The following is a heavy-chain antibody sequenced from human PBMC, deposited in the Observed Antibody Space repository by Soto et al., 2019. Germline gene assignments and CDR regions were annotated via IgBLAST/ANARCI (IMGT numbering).Heavy chain of an antibody. CDR2: ISYDGSNK. CDR3: ARERDSSGYSYFGRY. J-gene: IGHJ4*02. Sequence: GGSLRLSCAASGFTFSGYAMHWVRQAPGKGLEWVAVISYDGSNKYYADSVKGRFTISRDNSKNTLYLQMNSLRAEDTAVYYCARERDSSGYSYFGRYWGQGILVTVSS. CDR1: GFTFSGYA. D-gene: IGHD3-22*01. V-gene: IGHV3-30-3*01.